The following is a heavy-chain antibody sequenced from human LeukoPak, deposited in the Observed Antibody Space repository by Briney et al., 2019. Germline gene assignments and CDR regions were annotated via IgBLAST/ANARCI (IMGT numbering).Heavy chain of an antibody. CDR1: GYTLTELS. CDR2: FDPEDGET. CDR3: AKDLSPLHKWFGELFDAFDI. Sequence: ASVKVSCKVSGYTLTELSMHWVRRAPGRGLEWMGGFDPEDGETIYAQKFQGRVTMTEDTSTDTAYMELSSLRSEDTAVYYCAKDLSPLHKWFGELFDAFDIWGQGTMVTVSS. D-gene: IGHD3-10*01. J-gene: IGHJ3*02. V-gene: IGHV1-24*01.